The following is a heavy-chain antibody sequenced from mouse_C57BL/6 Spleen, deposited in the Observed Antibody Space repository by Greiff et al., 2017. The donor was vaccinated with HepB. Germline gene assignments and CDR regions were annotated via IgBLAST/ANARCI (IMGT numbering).Heavy chain of an antibody. V-gene: IGHV1-61*01. CDR3: ARDWDGSFDY. CDR1: GYTFTSYW. J-gene: IGHJ2*01. CDR2: IYPSDSET. D-gene: IGHD4-1*01. Sequence: VQLQQPGAELVRPGSSVKLSCKASGYTFTSYWMDWVKQRPGQGLEWIGNIYPSDSETHYNQKFKDKATLTVDKSSSTAYMQLSSLTSEDSAVYYCARDWDGSFDYWGQGTTLTVSS.